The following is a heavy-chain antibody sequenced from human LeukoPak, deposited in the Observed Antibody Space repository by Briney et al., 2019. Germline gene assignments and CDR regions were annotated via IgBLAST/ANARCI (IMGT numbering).Heavy chain of an antibody. CDR2: ISSSSNMK. CDR3: ARYGDYRHFYYYMDV. D-gene: IGHD4-17*01. V-gene: IGHV3-48*04. J-gene: IGHJ6*03. CDR1: GFTFSSYS. Sequence: GGSLGLSCVASGFTFSSYSMTWVRQAPGKGLEWVSYISSSSNMKHYADSVRGRFTISRDNAKNSLYLHMDSLRADDTAMYYCARYGDYRHFYYYMDVWGKGTRVTVSS.